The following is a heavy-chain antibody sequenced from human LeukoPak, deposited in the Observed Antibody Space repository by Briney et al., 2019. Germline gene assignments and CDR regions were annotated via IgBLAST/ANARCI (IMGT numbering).Heavy chain of an antibody. CDR3: ARSEPHIAVADYYYYGMDV. V-gene: IGHV1-18*01. J-gene: IGHJ6*02. CDR1: GYTFTSYG. CDR2: ISAYNGNT. Sequence: ASVKVSCKASGYTFTSYGISWVRQAPGQGLEWMGWISAYNGNTNYAQKLQGRVTMTTDTSTSTAYMELRSLRSDDTAVYYCARSEPHIAVADYYYYGMDVWGQGTTVTVSS. D-gene: IGHD6-19*01.